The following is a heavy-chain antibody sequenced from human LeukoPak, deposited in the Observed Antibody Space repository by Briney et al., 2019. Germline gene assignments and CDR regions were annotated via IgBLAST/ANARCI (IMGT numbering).Heavy chain of an antibody. Sequence: GGSLRLTCAASGFTFSSYAMSWVRQAPGKGLEWVSAISGSGGSTYYADSVKGRFTISRDNSKNTLYLQMNSLRAEDTALYYCAKDRDYDFWSGYSPSWGQGTLVTVSS. J-gene: IGHJ5*02. CDR1: GFTFSSYA. CDR3: AKDRDYDFWSGYSPS. V-gene: IGHV3-23*01. CDR2: ISGSGGST. D-gene: IGHD3-3*01.